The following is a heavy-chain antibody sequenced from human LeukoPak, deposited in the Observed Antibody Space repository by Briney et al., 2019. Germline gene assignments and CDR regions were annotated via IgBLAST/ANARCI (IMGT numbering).Heavy chain of an antibody. Sequence: GGSLRLSCAASGFTFSSYGMHWVRQAPGKGLEWVAVISYDGSNKYYADSVKGRFIISRDNSKNTLYLQMNSLRAEDTAVYYCAKLEVGATFDYWGQGTLVTVSS. V-gene: IGHV3-30*18. D-gene: IGHD1-26*01. CDR2: ISYDGSNK. CDR3: AKLEVGATFDY. J-gene: IGHJ4*02. CDR1: GFTFSSYG.